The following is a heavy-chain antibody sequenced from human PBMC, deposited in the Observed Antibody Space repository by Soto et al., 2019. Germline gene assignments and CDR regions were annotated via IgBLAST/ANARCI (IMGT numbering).Heavy chain of an antibody. CDR1: GGTFSSYT. Sequence: QVQLVQSGAEVKKPGSSVKVSCKASGGTFSSYTISWVRQAPGQGLEWMGRIIPILGIANYAQKFQGRVTITADNSTSTAYMELSSLRSQDTAVYYCARDFWSGYSMLDYMDVWGKGTTVTVSS. CDR3: ARDFWSGYSMLDYMDV. V-gene: IGHV1-69*02. D-gene: IGHD3-3*01. J-gene: IGHJ6*03. CDR2: IIPILGIA.